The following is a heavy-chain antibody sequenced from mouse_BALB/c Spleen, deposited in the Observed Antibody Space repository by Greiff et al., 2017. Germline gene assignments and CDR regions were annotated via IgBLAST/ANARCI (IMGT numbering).Heavy chain of an antibody. CDR1: GFSLTSYG. CDR3: ARLLLDGYYAMDY. Sequence: VQLVESGPGLVQPSQSLSITCTVSGFSLTSYGVHWVRQSPGKGLEWLGVIWSGGSTDYNAAFISRLSISKDNSKSQVFFKMNSLQANDTAIYYCARLLLDGYYAMDYWGQGTSVTVSS. CDR2: IWSGGST. J-gene: IGHJ4*01. V-gene: IGHV2-2*02.